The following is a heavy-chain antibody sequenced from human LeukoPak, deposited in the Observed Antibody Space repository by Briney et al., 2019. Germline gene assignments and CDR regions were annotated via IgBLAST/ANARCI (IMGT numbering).Heavy chain of an antibody. J-gene: IGHJ4*02. CDR3: ASPQRGYSYGYAGPFDY. V-gene: IGHV4-39*01. CDR2: IYYSGNT. Sequence: SETLSLTCTASGGSISSSSYYWGWIRQPPGKGLEWIGSIYYSGNTYYNPSLKSRVTISVDTSKNQFSLKLSSVTATDTAVYYCASPQRGYSYGYAGPFDYWGQGTLVTVSS. D-gene: IGHD5-18*01. CDR1: GGSISSSSYY.